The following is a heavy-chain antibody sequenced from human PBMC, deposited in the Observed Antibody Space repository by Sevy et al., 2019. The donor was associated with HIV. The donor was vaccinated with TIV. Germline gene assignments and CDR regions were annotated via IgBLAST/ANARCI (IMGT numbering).Heavy chain of an antibody. CDR2: IKSKTDGGTT. J-gene: IGHJ4*01. Sequence: GGYLRLSCAASGFTFSNAWMSWVRQAPGKGLEWVGRIKSKTDGGTTNYAAPVKGRFTISRDDSKNTLYLQMNSLKTEDTAVYYCTTRYCSCTSCSNFDYWGHGTLVTVSS. CDR3: TTRYCSCTSCSNFDY. D-gene: IGHD2-2*01. CDR1: GFTFSNAW. V-gene: IGHV3-15*01.